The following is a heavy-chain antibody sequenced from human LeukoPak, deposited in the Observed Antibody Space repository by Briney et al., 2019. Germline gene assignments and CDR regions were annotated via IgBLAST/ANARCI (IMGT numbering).Heavy chain of an antibody. J-gene: IGHJ4*02. CDR2: ISGSGST. CDR3: ARGYDSSGYYYGH. D-gene: IGHD3-22*01. CDR1: GGSINSY. V-gene: IGHV4-4*07. Sequence: SETLSLTCTVSGGSINSYWSWMRQPAGKGLEWIGRISGSGSTTYNPSLKSRLSISIDTSKNQFSLKLMSVTAADTAVYYCARGYDSSGYYYGHWGQGTLVTVSS.